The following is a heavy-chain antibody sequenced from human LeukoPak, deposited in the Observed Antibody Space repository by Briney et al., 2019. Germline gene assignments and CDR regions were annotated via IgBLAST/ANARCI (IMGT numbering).Heavy chain of an antibody. CDR2: IYYSGSI. Sequence: PSETLFLTCTVSGGSISSSSYYWGWIRQPPGKRLEWIGSIYYSGSIYYNPSLKSRVTISVDTTKNQFSLKLSSVTAADTAVYYCARNYDSSGYYLGFFDIWGQGTMVTVSS. V-gene: IGHV4-39*01. CDR1: GGSISSSSYY. J-gene: IGHJ3*02. CDR3: ARNYDSSGYYLGFFDI. D-gene: IGHD3-22*01.